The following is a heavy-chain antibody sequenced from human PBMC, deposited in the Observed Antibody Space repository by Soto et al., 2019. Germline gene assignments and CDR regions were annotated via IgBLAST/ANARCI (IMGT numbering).Heavy chain of an antibody. CDR1: GFTFSSYS. V-gene: IGHV3-21*01. Sequence: EVQLVESGGGLVKPGGSLRLSCAASGFTFSSYSMNWVRQAPGKGLEWVSSISSSSSYIYYADSVKGRFTISRDNAKNSLYLQMNSLRAEDTAVYYCARDWTYSSSWYGDYWGQGALVTVSS. CDR2: ISSSSSYI. D-gene: IGHD6-13*01. J-gene: IGHJ4*02. CDR3: ARDWTYSSSWYGDY.